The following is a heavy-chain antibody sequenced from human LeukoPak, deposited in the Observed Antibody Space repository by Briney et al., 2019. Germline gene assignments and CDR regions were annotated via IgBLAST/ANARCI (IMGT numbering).Heavy chain of an antibody. Sequence: ASVKVSCKASGYTFTGQYIHWVRQAPGQGVEWMGWINPNSGGTNYAQKFQGRVTMTKDTSISTAYMELSRLRSDDTAVYYCARGPMYLFAEFWGQGTLVTVSS. V-gene: IGHV1-2*02. CDR2: INPNSGGT. J-gene: IGHJ4*02. D-gene: IGHD3-10*02. CDR3: ARGPMYLFAEF. CDR1: GYTFTGQY.